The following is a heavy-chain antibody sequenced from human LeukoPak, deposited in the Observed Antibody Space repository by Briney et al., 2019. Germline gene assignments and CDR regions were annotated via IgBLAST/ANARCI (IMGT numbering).Heavy chain of an antibody. D-gene: IGHD3-22*01. CDR1: GFTFSTYA. CDR3: AKDSSSYDWGYMYV. CDR2: IGGSDGRT. V-gene: IGHV3-23*01. J-gene: IGHJ6*03. Sequence: PGGSLRLSCAASGFTFSTYAMSWVRQAPGKGLEWVSLIGGSDGRTRYADSVKGRFTISRDNSKNTLYLEMNSLRAEDTAVYYCAKDSSSYDWGYMYVWGKGTTVTIS.